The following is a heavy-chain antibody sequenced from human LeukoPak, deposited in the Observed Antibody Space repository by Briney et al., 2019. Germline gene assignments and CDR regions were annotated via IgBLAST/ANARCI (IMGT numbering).Heavy chain of an antibody. V-gene: IGHV3-53*01. Sequence: GGSLRLSCAAPGFDVTSNHMNWVRQGPGRGLEWVSVIDSSGRIHYADSVMGRFTISRDNSKNTSYLQMNSLRGEDTGVYYCGSKSGLTVTGTLDYWGQGTLVTVSS. J-gene: IGHJ4*02. CDR1: GFDVTSNH. CDR2: IDSSGRI. D-gene: IGHD6-19*01. CDR3: GSKSGLTVTGTLDY.